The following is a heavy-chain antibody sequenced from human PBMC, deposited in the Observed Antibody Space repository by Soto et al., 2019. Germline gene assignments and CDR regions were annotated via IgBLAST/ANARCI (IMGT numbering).Heavy chain of an antibody. V-gene: IGHV4-34*01. CDR2: INHSGST. CDR1: GGSFSGYY. CDR3: ARDRVLRFLEWLSPTYYYYYGMDA. Sequence: SETLSLTCAVYGGSFSGYYWSWIRQPPGKGLEWIGEINHSGSTNYNPSLKSRVTISVDTSKNQFSLKLSSVTAADTAVYYCARDRVLRFLEWLSPTYYYYYGMDAWGQGTTVTVSS. J-gene: IGHJ6*02. D-gene: IGHD3-3*01.